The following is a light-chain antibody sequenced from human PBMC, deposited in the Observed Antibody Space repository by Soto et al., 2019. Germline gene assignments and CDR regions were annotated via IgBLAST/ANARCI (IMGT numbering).Light chain of an antibody. CDR2: NVN. CDR3: CSYAGNSTWV. Sequence: QSALIQPPSVSGSPGQSVTISCTGTSSDVGSYDYVSWYQQHPGTVPKPMIYNVNTRPSGVPDRFSGSKSGNTASLTISGLQAEDEADYYCCSYAGNSTWVFGGGTKLTVL. V-gene: IGLV2-11*01. CDR1: SSDVGSYDY. J-gene: IGLJ3*02.